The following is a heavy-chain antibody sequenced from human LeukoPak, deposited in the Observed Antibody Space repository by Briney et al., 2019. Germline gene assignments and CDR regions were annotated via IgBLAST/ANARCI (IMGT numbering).Heavy chain of an antibody. CDR1: GFTFSRYG. D-gene: IGHD3-22*01. Sequence: SGGSLRLSCAASGFTFSRYGMSWVRQAPGKGLEWVSYISSSSSTIYYADSVKGRFTISRDNAKNSLYLQMNSLRAEDTAVYYCASGEYDRSGYDCDYWGQGTLVTVSS. J-gene: IGHJ4*02. CDR3: ASGEYDRSGYDCDY. CDR2: ISSSSSTI. V-gene: IGHV3-48*01.